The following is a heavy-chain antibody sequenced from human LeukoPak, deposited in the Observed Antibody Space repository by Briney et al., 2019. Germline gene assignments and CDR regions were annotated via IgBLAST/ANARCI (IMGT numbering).Heavy chain of an antibody. CDR1: GFTFSSYG. V-gene: IGHV3-33*01. J-gene: IGHJ4*02. CDR3: ARDRAVRYFDY. D-gene: IGHD3-16*02. CDR2: IWYDGSNQ. Sequence: PGGSLRLSCAASGFTFSSYGMHWVRRAPGKGLEWVAVIWYDGSNQYYADSVKGRLTISRDNSKNTLYLEMNSLRAEDTAVYYCARDRAVRYFDYWGQGTLVTVSS.